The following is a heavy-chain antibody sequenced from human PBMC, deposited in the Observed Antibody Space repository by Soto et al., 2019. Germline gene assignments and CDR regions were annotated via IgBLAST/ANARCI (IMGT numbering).Heavy chain of an antibody. CDR3: VRVVQDDIRHTDFDS. CDR1: GGSMYNSHAV. D-gene: IGHD2-15*01. J-gene: IGHJ4*02. CDR2: GYCSGAT. Sequence: SDTLSLTGDGSGGSMYNSHAVWGWVLQPPGRGVEFLGIGYCSGATYYNPPLQRRVTVSVATSKNQATLRVRSVTVAKTAMYYCVRVVQDDIRHTDFDSWGQGTVVTVSS. V-gene: IGHV4-39*01.